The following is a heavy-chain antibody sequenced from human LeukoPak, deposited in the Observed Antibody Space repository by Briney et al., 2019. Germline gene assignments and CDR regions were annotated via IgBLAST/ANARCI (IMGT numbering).Heavy chain of an antibody. CDR2: INPNSGGT. V-gene: IGHV1-2*02. D-gene: IGHD3-22*01. CDR1: GYTFTGYY. J-gene: IGHJ5*02. CDR3: ARSLYYYDSSGYYGGNWFDP. Sequence: GASVKVSCKAPGYTFTGYYMHWVRQAPGQGLEWMGWINPNSGGTNYAQKFQGRVTMTRDTSISTAYMELSRLRSDDTAVYYCARSLYYYDSSGYYGGNWFDPWGQGTLVTVSS.